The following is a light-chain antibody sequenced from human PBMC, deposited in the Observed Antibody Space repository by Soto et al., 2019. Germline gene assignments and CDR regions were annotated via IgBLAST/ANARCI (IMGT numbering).Light chain of an antibody. CDR3: SSYTDSNTRYV. CDR1: SSDVGGYNY. CDR2: EVS. V-gene: IGLV2-14*01. J-gene: IGLJ1*01. Sequence: QSVRTQPASVSGSPGQSITISCTGTSSDVGGYNYVSWYQHHPGKTPKLMIYEVSNRPSGVSNRFSGSKSGNTASLTISGLQAEDEADYYCSSYTDSNTRYVFGTGTKVTVL.